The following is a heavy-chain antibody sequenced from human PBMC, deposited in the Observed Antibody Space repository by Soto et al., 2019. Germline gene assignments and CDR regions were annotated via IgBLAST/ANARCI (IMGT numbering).Heavy chain of an antibody. CDR2: IYCNDDK. J-gene: IGHJ4*02. CDR1: GFSLSTSGLG. D-gene: IGHD6-19*01. CDR3: AHRPSGWYLFDY. V-gene: IGHV2-5*01. Sequence: QITLKESGPTLVRPTQTLTLTCTFSGFSLSTSGLGVGWIRQPPGKALEWLALIYCNDDKRYSPSLKARLTITKDTSKHQVVLTMTNMDPVDTATYYCAHRPSGWYLFDYWGKGTLVTVSS.